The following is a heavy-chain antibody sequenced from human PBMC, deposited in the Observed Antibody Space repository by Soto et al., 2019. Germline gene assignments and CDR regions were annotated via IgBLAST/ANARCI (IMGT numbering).Heavy chain of an antibody. D-gene: IGHD6-13*01. J-gene: IGHJ6*02. CDR2: ISGSGGST. CDR3: ARDGAAAGTDYYYYDMDV. V-gene: IGHV3-23*01. CDR1: GFTFSSYA. Sequence: GGSLRLSCAASGFTFSSYAMSWVRQAPGKGLEWVSAISGSGGSTYYADSVKGRFTISRDNSRNTLYLQMNSLRSDDTALYYCARDGAAAGTDYYYYDMDVCGLCTPVTDSS.